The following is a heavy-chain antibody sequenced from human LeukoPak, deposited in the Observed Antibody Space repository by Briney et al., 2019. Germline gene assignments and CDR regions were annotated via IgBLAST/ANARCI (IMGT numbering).Heavy chain of an antibody. V-gene: IGHV4-34*01. D-gene: IGHD6-19*01. CDR1: GGSFSGYY. Sequence: PSETLSLTCAVYGGSFSGYYWSWIRQPPGKGLEWIGEINHSGSTNYNPSLKSRVTISVDTSKNQFSLKLSSVTAADTAVYYCARGRIRSVAGPFDYWGQGTLVTVSS. CDR3: ARGRIRSVAGPFDY. J-gene: IGHJ4*02. CDR2: INHSGST.